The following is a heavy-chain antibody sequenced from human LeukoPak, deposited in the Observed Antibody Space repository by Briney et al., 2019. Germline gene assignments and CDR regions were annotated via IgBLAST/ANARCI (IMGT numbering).Heavy chain of an antibody. V-gene: IGHV3-53*01. CDR3: AKVRARVGGLNDY. CDR2: IYSGGST. Sequence: GGSLRLSCAASGFTVSSNYMSWVRQATGKGLEWVSVIYSGGSTYYADSVKGRFTISRDNSKNTLYLQVNSLRAEDTAVYYCAKVRARVGGLNDYWGQGTLVTVSS. J-gene: IGHJ4*02. D-gene: IGHD3/OR15-3a*01. CDR1: GFTVSSNY.